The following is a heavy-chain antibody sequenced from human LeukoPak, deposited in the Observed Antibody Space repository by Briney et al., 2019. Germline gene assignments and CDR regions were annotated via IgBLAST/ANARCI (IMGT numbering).Heavy chain of an antibody. CDR2: IYSGGST. D-gene: IGHD3-22*01. V-gene: IGHV3-66*01. Sequence: GGSLRLSCAASGFTVSSNYMSWVRQAPGKGLEWVSIIYSGGSTYYADSVKGRFTISRDNSKNTLYLQMNNLRAEDTAVYYCARDPVGDDSSGYYSDYWGQGTLVTVSS. J-gene: IGHJ4*02. CDR3: ARDPVGDDSSGYYSDY. CDR1: GFTVSSNY.